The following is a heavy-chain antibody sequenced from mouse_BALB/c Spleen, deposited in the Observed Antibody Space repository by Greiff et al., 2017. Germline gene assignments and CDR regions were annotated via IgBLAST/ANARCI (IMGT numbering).Heavy chain of an antibody. J-gene: IGHJ2*01. CDR3: ARGGFYYGRGDY. Sequence: QVQLQQSGAELMKPGASVKISCKATGYTFSSYWIEWVKQRPGHGLEWIGEILPGSGSTNYNEKFKGKATFTADTSSNTAYMQLSSLTSEDSAVYYCARGGFYYGRGDYWGQGTTLTVSS. V-gene: IGHV1-9*01. CDR1: GYTFSSYW. CDR2: ILPGSGST. D-gene: IGHD1-1*01.